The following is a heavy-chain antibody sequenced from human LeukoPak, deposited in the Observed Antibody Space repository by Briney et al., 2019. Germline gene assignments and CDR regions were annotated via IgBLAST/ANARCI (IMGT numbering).Heavy chain of an antibody. CDR1: GFTFSSYA. D-gene: IGHD2-15*01. CDR3: AKGVHVAAVGNCFDS. Sequence: GGSLRLSCAASGFTFSSYAMTWVRQAPGKGLEWVSGISGSGGVTNYADSVKGRFTVSRDNSRNTVYLQMKSLSAEDTAVYYCAKGVHVAAVGNCFDSWGQGTLVTVSS. J-gene: IGHJ4*02. V-gene: IGHV3-23*01. CDR2: ISGSGGVT.